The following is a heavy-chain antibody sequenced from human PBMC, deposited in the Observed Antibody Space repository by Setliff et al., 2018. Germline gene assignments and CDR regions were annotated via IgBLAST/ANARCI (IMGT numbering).Heavy chain of an antibody. J-gene: IGHJ1*01. CDR1: GFTFSNYW. D-gene: IGHD3-10*01. V-gene: IGHV3-7*01. Sequence: PGGSLRLSCAASGFTFSNYWMSWVRQAPGKGLEWVANIQQGGGEKYYLDSVNGRFTISRDNAKDSLYLQMNSLRAEDTAIYYCATYHYGLGYQYWGQGSLVTVSS. CDR3: ATYHYGLGYQY. CDR2: IQQGGGEK.